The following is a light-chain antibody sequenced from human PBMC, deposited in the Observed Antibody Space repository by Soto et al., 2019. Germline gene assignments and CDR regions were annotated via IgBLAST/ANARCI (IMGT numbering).Light chain of an antibody. CDR2: DAS. CDR3: PQDGSCGT. V-gene: IGKV3-11*01. Sequence: EIVLTQSPATLSLSPGERATLSCRASQSVSSYLAWYQQKPGQAPRLLIYDASNRATGIPARFSGSGFGTDFTPSISILELEYLGLSYCPQDGSCGTFGEGSNV. CDR1: QSVSSY. J-gene: IGKJ4*02.